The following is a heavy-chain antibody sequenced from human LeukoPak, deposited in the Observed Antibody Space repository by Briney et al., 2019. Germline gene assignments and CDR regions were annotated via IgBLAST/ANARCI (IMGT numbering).Heavy chain of an antibody. CDR2: IIPIFGTA. Sequence: EASVKVSCKASGGTFSSYAISWVRQAPGQGLEWMGGIIPIFGTANYAQKFQGRVTITADKSTRTAYMELSSLRSEDTAVYYCARTYGDRAAEFDYWGQGTLVTVSS. CDR3: ARTYGDRAAEFDY. D-gene: IGHD4-17*01. CDR1: GGTFSSYA. J-gene: IGHJ4*02. V-gene: IGHV1-69*06.